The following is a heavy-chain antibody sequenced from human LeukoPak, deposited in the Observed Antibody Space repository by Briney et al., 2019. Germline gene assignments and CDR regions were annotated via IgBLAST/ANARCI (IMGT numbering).Heavy chain of an antibody. CDR3: VRGGESTWS. CDR2: INNDGSGT. CDR1: GFTFSSYD. Sequence: GGSLRLSCAASGFTFSSYDMHWVRQAPGKGPVWVSRINNDGSGTTYADSVKGRFTISRDDAKNTLYLQMNSLRVEDTAVYYCVRGGESTWSWGQGTLVTVSS. D-gene: IGHD2-15*01. J-gene: IGHJ5*02. V-gene: IGHV3-74*01.